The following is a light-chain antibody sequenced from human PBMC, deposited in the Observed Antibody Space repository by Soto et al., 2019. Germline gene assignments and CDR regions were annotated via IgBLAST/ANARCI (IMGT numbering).Light chain of an antibody. CDR3: QQRYMLPIT. CDR1: QSFRGL. J-gene: IGKJ5*01. Sequence: VLTQSPVTLSLSPGERATLSCRASQSFRGLLAWYQQKPGQAPRLLIYDAYNRATGIPARFSGSGSGTDFTLTISRLEPEDSAAYYCQQRYMLPITFGQGTRLEIK. V-gene: IGKV3-11*01. CDR2: DAY.